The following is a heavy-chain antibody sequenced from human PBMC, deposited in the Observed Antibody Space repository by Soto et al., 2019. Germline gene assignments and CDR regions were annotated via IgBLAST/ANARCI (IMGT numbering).Heavy chain of an antibody. D-gene: IGHD3-10*01. CDR2: IYWDDSK. Sequence: QITLKESGPTLVKPTQTLTLTCTFSGFSLSTSGVGVGWIRQPPGKALEWLAVIYWDDSKTYSPSLKSRLTITNDTSRDQVVLTMPNMDPVDTATYYCAHKGSGSRAIDYWGQGALVTVSS. CDR1: GFSLSTSGVG. CDR3: AHKGSGSRAIDY. V-gene: IGHV2-5*02. J-gene: IGHJ4*02.